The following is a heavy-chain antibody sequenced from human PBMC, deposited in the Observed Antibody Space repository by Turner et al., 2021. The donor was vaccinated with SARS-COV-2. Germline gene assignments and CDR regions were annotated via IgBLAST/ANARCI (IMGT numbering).Heavy chain of an antibody. J-gene: IGHJ5*02. CDR1: GYTLTELA. Sequence: QVQLVQSGAEVKKPGASVKVSCKISGYTLTELAMYWVRQAPGKGLELMGGFDPEDVETIYAQNFQGRVTMTEDTSTDTAYMERSSLRSEDTAVYFCATGYQLRVNWFDPWGQGTLVTVSS. CDR2: FDPEDVET. D-gene: IGHD2-2*01. V-gene: IGHV1-24*01. CDR3: ATGYQLRVNWFDP.